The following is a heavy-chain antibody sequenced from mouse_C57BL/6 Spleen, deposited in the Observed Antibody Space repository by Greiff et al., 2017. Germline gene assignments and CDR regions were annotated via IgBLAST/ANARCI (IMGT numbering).Heavy chain of an antibody. Sequence: VQLQQSGPELVKPGASVKISCKASGYAFTSSWMNWVKQRPGQGLEWIGRIYPGDGCTNYNRKFKGKATLTVYKSSSTAYMQLSRLTSEDSAVYFFARPDNYGWYYAMDYWGQGTTVTVSS. V-gene: IGHV1-82*01. CDR3: ARPDNYGWYYAMDY. D-gene: IGHD1-1*01. CDR2: IYPGDGCT. CDR1: GYAFTSSW. J-gene: IGHJ4*01.